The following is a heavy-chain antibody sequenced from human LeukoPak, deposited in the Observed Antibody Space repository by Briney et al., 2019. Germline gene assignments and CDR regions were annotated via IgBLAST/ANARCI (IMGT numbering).Heavy chain of an antibody. CDR2: IRSNGGDT. CDR3: AKGGYTTWFDP. CDR1: GFTFSSYE. Sequence: GGSLSLSGAASGFTFSSYEMNWVRKAPGKGLKWVSNIRSNGGDTYYTDSVKGRFTISRDNSKNTLYLEMNSLRAEDTAVYYCAKGGYTTWFDPWGQGTLVTVSS. V-gene: IGHV3-23*01. J-gene: IGHJ5*02. D-gene: IGHD2-15*01.